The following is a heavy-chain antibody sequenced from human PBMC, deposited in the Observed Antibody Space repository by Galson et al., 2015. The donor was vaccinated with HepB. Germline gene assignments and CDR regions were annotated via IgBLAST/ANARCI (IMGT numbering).Heavy chain of an antibody. V-gene: IGHV3-23*01. CDR1: GFTYTDFA. Sequence: SLRLSCAASGFTYTDFAMSWIRLTPGRGLELVSITTGGGGFTYYADSVKGRFTISRDNFENKLHLQMNSLRAEDTAVYFCAKTGGSYHTDYFPHWGQGTLVTVSS. CDR3: AKTGGSYHTDYFPH. D-gene: IGHD1-26*01. CDR2: TTGGGGFT. J-gene: IGHJ1*01.